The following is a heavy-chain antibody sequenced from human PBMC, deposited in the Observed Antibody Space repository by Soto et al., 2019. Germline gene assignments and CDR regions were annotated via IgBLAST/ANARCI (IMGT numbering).Heavy chain of an antibody. CDR3: ARNGGYNWNPFLDY. Sequence: GGSLRLSCAASGFTFSSYSMNWVRQAPGKGLEWVSSISSSSSYIYYADSVKGRFTMSRDNAKNSMYLQMNSLRAEDTAVYYCARNGGYNWNPFLDYWGQGTLVTVSS. CDR1: GFTFSSYS. CDR2: ISSSSSYI. D-gene: IGHD1-20*01. V-gene: IGHV3-21*01. J-gene: IGHJ4*02.